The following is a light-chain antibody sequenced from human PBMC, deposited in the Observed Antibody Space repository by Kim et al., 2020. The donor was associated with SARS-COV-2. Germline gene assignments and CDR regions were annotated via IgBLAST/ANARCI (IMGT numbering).Light chain of an antibody. CDR2: GNS. CDR1: SSNIGAGYD. Sequence: QRATTSCTGSSSNIGAGYDVHWYQQLPGTAPKLLIYGNSNRPSGVPDRFSGSKSGTSASLAITGLQAEDEADYYCQSYDSSLSGYVFGTGTKVTVL. V-gene: IGLV1-40*01. J-gene: IGLJ1*01. CDR3: QSYDSSLSGYV.